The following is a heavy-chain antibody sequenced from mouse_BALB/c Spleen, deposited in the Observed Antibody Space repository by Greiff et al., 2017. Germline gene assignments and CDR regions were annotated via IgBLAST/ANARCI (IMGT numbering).Heavy chain of an antibody. CDR2: ISYDGSN. Sequence: DVKLQESGPGLVKPSQSLSLTCSVTGYSITSGYYWNWIRQFPGNKLEWMGYISYDGSNNYNPSLKNRISITRDTSKNQFFLKLNSVTTEDTATYYCAEITTVVHAMDYWGQGTSVTVSS. J-gene: IGHJ4*01. D-gene: IGHD1-1*01. V-gene: IGHV3-6*02. CDR1: GYSITSGYY. CDR3: AEITTVVHAMDY.